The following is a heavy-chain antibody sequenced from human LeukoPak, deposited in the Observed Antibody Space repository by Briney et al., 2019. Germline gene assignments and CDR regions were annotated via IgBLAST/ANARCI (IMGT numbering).Heavy chain of an antibody. Sequence: GGSLGLSCAASGFTFSSYSMNWVRQAPGKGLEWVSSISSSSSYIYYADSVKGRFTISRDNSKNTLYLQMNSLRAEDTAVYYCAKDRTHDYGDYAPFDYWGQGTLVTVSS. V-gene: IGHV3-21*04. D-gene: IGHD4-17*01. J-gene: IGHJ4*02. CDR2: ISSSSSYI. CDR1: GFTFSSYS. CDR3: AKDRTHDYGDYAPFDY.